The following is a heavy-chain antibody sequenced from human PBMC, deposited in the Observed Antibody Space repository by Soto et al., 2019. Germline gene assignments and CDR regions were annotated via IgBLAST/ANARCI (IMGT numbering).Heavy chain of an antibody. Sequence: QVQLVQSGAEVKKPGSSVKVSCKASGGTFSSYAISWVRQAPGQGLEWMGGIIPIFGTANYAQKFQGRVTITADESTSTAYRELSSLRSEDTAVYYCARDWASVVMGGNWFDPWGQGTLVTVSS. CDR1: GGTFSSYA. D-gene: IGHD2-15*01. CDR3: ARDWASVVMGGNWFDP. J-gene: IGHJ5*02. V-gene: IGHV1-69*01. CDR2: IIPIFGTA.